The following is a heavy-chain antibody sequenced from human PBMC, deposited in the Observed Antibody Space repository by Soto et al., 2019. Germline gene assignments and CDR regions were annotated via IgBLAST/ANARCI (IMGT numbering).Heavy chain of an antibody. J-gene: IGHJ5*02. CDR3: ARAYCSSTSCFNWFDP. CDR2: IYHSGST. CDR1: GGSISSGGYS. D-gene: IGHD2-2*01. V-gene: IGHV4-30-2*01. Sequence: ASETLSLTCAVSGGSISSGGYSWSWIRQPPGKGLEWIGYIYHSGSTYYNPSLKSRVTISVDRSKNQFSLKLSSVTAADTAVYYCARAYCSSTSCFNWFDPWGQGTLVTVSS.